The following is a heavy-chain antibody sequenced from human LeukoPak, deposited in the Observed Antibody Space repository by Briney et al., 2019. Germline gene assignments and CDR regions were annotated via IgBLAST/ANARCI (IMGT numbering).Heavy chain of an antibody. D-gene: IGHD3-22*01. CDR3: ARDRYDSVYNWFDP. Sequence: PSETLSLTCTVSGGSISDYYWTWIRQSAGKGLEWIGRIYVSGSTKYNPPLNPSVKSRVTISVDVSKNQFSLRMSSVTAADTALYYCARDRYDSVYNWFDPWGQGILVTVSS. V-gene: IGHV4-4*07. CDR1: GGSISDYY. J-gene: IGHJ5*02. CDR2: IYVSGST.